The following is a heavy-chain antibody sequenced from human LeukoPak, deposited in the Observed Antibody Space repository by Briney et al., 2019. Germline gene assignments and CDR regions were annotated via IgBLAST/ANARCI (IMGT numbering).Heavy chain of an antibody. CDR3: ARSRFQLWLLFDY. J-gene: IGHJ4*02. Sequence: SETLSLTCTVSGGSISSYYWSWIRQPPGKGLEWIGYIYYSGSTNYNPSLKSRVTISVDTSKNQFSLKLSSVTAADTAVYCCARSRFQLWLLFDYWGQGTLVTVSS. CDR2: IYYSGST. CDR1: GGSISSYY. V-gene: IGHV4-59*08. D-gene: IGHD5-18*01.